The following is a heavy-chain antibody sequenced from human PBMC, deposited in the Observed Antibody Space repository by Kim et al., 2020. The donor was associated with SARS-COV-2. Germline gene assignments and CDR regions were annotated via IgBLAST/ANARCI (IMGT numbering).Heavy chain of an antibody. CDR1: GFIFSSYN. CDR3: ARERDADHYGSGADL. V-gene: IGHV3-21*01. D-gene: IGHD3-10*01. CDR2: ISIRSTYI. Sequence: GGSLRLSCAVSGFIFSSYNMNWVRQAPGKGLEWISSISIRSTYIYYADSVKGRFTISRDNAKNSLYLQMNSLRAEDTAVYYCARERDADHYGSGADLWGQGTLVTVSS. J-gene: IGHJ5*02.